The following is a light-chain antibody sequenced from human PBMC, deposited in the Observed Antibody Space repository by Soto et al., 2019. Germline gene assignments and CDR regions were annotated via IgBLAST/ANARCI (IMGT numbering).Light chain of an antibody. CDR2: GAS. V-gene: IGKV3-20*01. CDR1: QSVSSNY. Sequence: DIVLTQSPGTLSLSPGERATLSCRASQSVSSNYLAWYQQKPGQAPRLLIYGASTRATGVPDRFSGSGSGTDFTLTISRLEPEDFAVYYCHQYGSAPWTFGQGTK. J-gene: IGKJ1*01. CDR3: HQYGSAPWT.